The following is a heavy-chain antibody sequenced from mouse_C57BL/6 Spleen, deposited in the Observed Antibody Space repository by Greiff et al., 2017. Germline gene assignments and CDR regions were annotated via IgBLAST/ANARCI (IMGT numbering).Heavy chain of an antibody. CDR3: ARCYYYGSSYVPYWYFDV. CDR2: IDPEDGET. D-gene: IGHD1-1*01. V-gene: IGHV14-2*01. Sequence: EVQLQESGAELVKPGASVKLSCTASGFNIKDYYMHWVKQRTEQGLEWIGRIDPEDGETKYAPKFQGKATITADTSSNTAYLQLSSLTSEDTAVYYCARCYYYGSSYVPYWYFDVWGTGTTVTVSS. J-gene: IGHJ1*03. CDR1: GFNIKDYY.